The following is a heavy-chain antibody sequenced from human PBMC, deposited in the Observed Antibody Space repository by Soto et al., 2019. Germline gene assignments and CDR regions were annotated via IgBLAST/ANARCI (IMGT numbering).Heavy chain of an antibody. Sequence: ASVKVSCKTSGYTFINYGISWVRQAPGQGPEWMGWISPYNDDTKYAQKFQGRVTMTTDTSTRTAYMEMRSLRSEDTAVYYCARDVYSSLFDYWGQGTQVTVSS. V-gene: IGHV1-18*01. J-gene: IGHJ4*02. D-gene: IGHD6-19*01. CDR3: ARDVYSSLFDY. CDR2: ISPYNDDT. CDR1: GYTFINYG.